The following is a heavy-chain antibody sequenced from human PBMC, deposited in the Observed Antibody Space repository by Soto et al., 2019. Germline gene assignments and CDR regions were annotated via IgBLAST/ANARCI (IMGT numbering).Heavy chain of an antibody. J-gene: IGHJ4*02. V-gene: IGHV3-33*01. CDR1: GFTFSSYG. D-gene: IGHD3-9*01. CDR2: IWYDGSNK. CDR3: ARGPYYDILIGPDY. Sequence: QVQLVESGGGVVQPGRSLRLSCAASGFTFSSYGMHWVRQAPGKGLEWVAVIWYDGSNKYYADSVKGRFTISRDKSKNTLYLQMNSLRAEDTAVYYCARGPYYDILIGPDYWGQGTLVTVSS.